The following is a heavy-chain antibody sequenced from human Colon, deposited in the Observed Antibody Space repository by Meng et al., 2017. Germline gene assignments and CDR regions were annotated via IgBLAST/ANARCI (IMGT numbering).Heavy chain of an antibody. CDR1: GGSLRSNF. CDR3: ARSAGTWHPFSH. CDR2: VHYRETT. J-gene: IGHJ1*01. D-gene: IGHD1-7*01. V-gene: IGHV4-59*07. Sequence: QGPLQESGQGLVKPSDTLAVICTVSGGSLRSNFRSWPRQSTGKGLEWIGWVHYRETTNYNPPLKSRVTISADKSKSQFSLELNSVTAADTAVYYYARSAGTWHPFSHWVQGTLVTVSS.